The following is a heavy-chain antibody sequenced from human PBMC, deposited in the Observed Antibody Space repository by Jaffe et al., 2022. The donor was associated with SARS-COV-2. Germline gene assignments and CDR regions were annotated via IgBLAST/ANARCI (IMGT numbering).Heavy chain of an antibody. J-gene: IGHJ4*02. V-gene: IGHV1-2*02. CDR3: AKFGSGYCSSTSCSGLGDFDY. CDR1: GYTFTGYY. Sequence: QVQLVQSGAEVKKPGASVKVSCKASGYTFTGYYMHWVRQAPGQGLEWMGWINPNSGGTNYAQKFQGRVTMTRDTSISTAYMELSRLRSDDTAVYYCAKFGSGYCSSTSCSGLGDFDYWGQGTLVTVSS. CDR2: INPNSGGT. D-gene: IGHD2-2*01.